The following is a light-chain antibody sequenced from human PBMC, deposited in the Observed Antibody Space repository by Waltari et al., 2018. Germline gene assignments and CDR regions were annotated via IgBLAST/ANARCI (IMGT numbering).Light chain of an antibody. J-gene: IGLJ3*02. Sequence: QSVLTQPPSASGTPGQRVTISCSGSRSNIGSNYVYWYQQVPGTAPKLLIYRNKQRPSGVPDRFSVSKSGTSASLAISGLRSEDEVDYYCAAWDDSLSGRVFGGGTKVTVL. CDR1: RSNIGSNY. CDR2: RNK. V-gene: IGLV1-47*01. CDR3: AAWDDSLSGRV.